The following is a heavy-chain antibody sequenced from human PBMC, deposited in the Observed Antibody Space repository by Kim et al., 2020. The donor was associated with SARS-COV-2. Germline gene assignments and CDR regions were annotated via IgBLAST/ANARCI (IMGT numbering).Heavy chain of an antibody. Sequence: SETLSLTCTVSGGSISSYYWSWIRQPPGKGLEWIGYIYYSGSTNYNPSLKSRVTISVDTSKNQFSLKLSSVTAADTAVYYCARSTRADAQNDYWGQGTLVTVSS. CDR1: GGSISSYY. CDR2: IYYSGST. V-gene: IGHV4-59*01. CDR3: ARSTRADAQNDY. D-gene: IGHD2-2*01. J-gene: IGHJ4*02.